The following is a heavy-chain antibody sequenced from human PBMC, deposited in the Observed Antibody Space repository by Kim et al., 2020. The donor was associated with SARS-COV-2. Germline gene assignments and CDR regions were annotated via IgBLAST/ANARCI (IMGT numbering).Heavy chain of an antibody. V-gene: IGHV1-46*01. CDR3: ARDGLRYFDWLSGYFDY. J-gene: IGHJ4*02. D-gene: IGHD3-9*01. CDR2: INPSGGST. Sequence: ASVKVSCKASGYTFTSYYMHWVRQAPGQGLEWMGIINPSGGSTSYAQKFQGRVTMTRDTSTSTVYMELSSLRSEDTAVYYCARDGLRYFDWLSGYFDYWGQGTLVTVSS. CDR1: GYTFTSYY.